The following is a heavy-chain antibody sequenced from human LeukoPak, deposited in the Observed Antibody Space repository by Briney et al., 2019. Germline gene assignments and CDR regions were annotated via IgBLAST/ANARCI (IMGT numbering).Heavy chain of an antibody. D-gene: IGHD1-26*01. J-gene: IGHJ4*02. V-gene: IGHV1-2*02. CDR1: GYTFTDYY. CDR2: INPNSGGT. CDR3: ASHRSIVGATDFDY. Sequence: GSVKVSCKASGYTFTDYYMHWGRQAPGQGGEWMGWINPNSGGTNYAQKFQGRVTMTRDTSNRTAYMEMSRVRAEETGVYYCASHRSIVGATDFDYWGQGTLVTVSS.